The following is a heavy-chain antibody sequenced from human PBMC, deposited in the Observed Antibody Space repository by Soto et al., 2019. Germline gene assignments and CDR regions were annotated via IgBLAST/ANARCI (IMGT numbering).Heavy chain of an antibody. D-gene: IGHD3-3*01. J-gene: IGHJ6*02. CDR2: MNPNSGNT. CDR1: GYTFTSYD. CDR3: ARGHRPRYYDFWSGYYGPFVGDYGMDV. V-gene: IGHV1-8*01. Sequence: ASVKVSCKASGYTFTSYDINWVRQATGQGLEWMGWMNPNSGNTGYAQKFQGRVTMTRNTSISTAYMELSSLRSVDTTVYYCARGHRPRYYDFWSGYYGPFVGDYGMDVWGQGTTVTVSS.